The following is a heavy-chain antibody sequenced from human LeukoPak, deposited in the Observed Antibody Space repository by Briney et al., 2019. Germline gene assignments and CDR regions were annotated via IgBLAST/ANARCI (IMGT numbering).Heavy chain of an antibody. V-gene: IGHV3-21*01. CDR1: GFTFSSYS. J-gene: IGHJ4*02. CDR2: ISSSSSYI. D-gene: IGHD3-3*01. Sequence: GGSLRLSCAASGFTFSSYSMNWVRQAPGKGLEWVSSISSSSSYIYYADSVKGRFTISRDNAKNSLYLQMNSLRAEDTAVYYCARDRHYDFWSGYCTSDFWGQGILVTVSS. CDR3: ARDRHYDFWSGYCTSDF.